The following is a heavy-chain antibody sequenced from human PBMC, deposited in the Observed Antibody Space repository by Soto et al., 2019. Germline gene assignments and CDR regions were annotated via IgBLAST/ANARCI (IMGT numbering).Heavy chain of an antibody. CDR1: GGTFSSYA. V-gene: IGHV1-69*13. J-gene: IGHJ3*02. Sequence: SVKVSCKASGGTFSSYAISWVRQAPGQGLEWMGGIIPIFGTANYAQKFQGRVTITADESTNTAYMELSSLRSEDTAVYYCAREGRGYSYRSAFDIWGQGTMVTVSS. D-gene: IGHD5-18*01. CDR3: AREGRGYSYRSAFDI. CDR2: IIPIFGTA.